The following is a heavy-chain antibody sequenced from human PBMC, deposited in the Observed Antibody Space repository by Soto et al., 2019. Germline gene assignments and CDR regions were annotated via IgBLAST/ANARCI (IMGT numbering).Heavy chain of an antibody. V-gene: IGHV1-69*02. CDR1: GGTFSSYT. D-gene: IGHD6-6*01. CDR2: IIPILGIA. CDR3: GRCIAARPLHYCYYYMDV. J-gene: IGHJ6*03. Sequence: QVQLVQSGAEVKKPGSSVKVSCKASGGTFSSYTISWVRQAPGQGLEWMGRIIPILGIANYAQKFQGRVTITADKSTSTAYMELSSLRSDGTAVYYCGRCIAARPLHYCYYYMDVWGKGTTVTVSS.